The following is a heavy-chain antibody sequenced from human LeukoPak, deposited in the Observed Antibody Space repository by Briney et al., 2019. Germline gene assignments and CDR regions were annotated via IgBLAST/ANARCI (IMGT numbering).Heavy chain of an antibody. CDR3: ARQHYYDSSGYAT. J-gene: IGHJ3*01. Sequence: GESLKISCKGSGYSFTSHWIGWVRQMPGKGLEWMGIIYPGDSDTRTSPSFQGQVTISADKSISTAYLQWSSLKASDTAMYYCARQHYYDSSGYATWGQGTMVTVSS. CDR2: IYPGDSDT. D-gene: IGHD3-22*01. V-gene: IGHV5-51*01. CDR1: GYSFTSHW.